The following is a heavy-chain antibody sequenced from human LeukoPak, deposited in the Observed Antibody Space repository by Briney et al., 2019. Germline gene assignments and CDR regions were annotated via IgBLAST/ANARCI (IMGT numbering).Heavy chain of an antibody. D-gene: IGHD6-19*01. J-gene: IGHJ4*02. CDR2: ISGSGVIT. CDR3: ARDSSGPLY. CDR1: GFTFSNYA. Sequence: GGSLRLSCTASGFTFSNYAMSWVRQAPGKGLEWVSVISGSGVITYYADSVKGRFTISRDNSKNTLYLQMNSLRAEDTAVYYCARDSSGPLYWGQGTLVTVSS. V-gene: IGHV3-23*01.